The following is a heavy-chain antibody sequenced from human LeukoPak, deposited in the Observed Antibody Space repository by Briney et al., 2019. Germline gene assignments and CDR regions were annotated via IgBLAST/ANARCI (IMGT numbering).Heavy chain of an antibody. Sequence: PGWSLRLSCAASGFTFRSYGMHWVRQAPGKGLEWVALISSDGNDKLYGDSVRGRFTISREDSKSTLYLQMNRLRAEETAVYYCTSKVMIGISGANYDECGQGTLVTVSS. V-gene: IGHV3-30*03. CDR1: GFTFRSYG. J-gene: IGHJ4*02. CDR2: ISSDGNDK. CDR3: TSKVMIGISGANYDE. D-gene: IGHD6-19*01.